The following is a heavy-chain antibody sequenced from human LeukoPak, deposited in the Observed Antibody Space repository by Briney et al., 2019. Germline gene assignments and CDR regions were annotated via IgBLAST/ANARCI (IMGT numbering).Heavy chain of an antibody. J-gene: IGHJ3*02. Sequence: GRSLRLSCAASGFTFDDYAMHWVRQAPGKGLEWVSGISWNSGSIGYADSVKGRFTISRDNAKNSLYLQMSSLRAEDTALYYCAKVYSGSYFQAFDIWGQGTMVTVSS. D-gene: IGHD1-26*01. CDR1: GFTFDDYA. CDR2: ISWNSGSI. CDR3: AKVYSGSYFQAFDI. V-gene: IGHV3-9*01.